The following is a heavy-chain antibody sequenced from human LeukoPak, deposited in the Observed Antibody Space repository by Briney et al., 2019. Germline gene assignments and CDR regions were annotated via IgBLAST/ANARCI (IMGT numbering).Heavy chain of an antibody. J-gene: IGHJ4*02. D-gene: IGHD3-10*01. Sequence: PGGSLRLSCATSGFTFSSYAMSWVRQAPGKGLEWVAVIWYDGSNKYYADSVKGRFTISRDNSKNTLYLQMNSLRAEDTAVYYCSMVRGVSYWGQGTLVTVSS. CDR1: GFTFSSYA. V-gene: IGHV3-33*08. CDR2: IWYDGSNK. CDR3: SMVRGVSY.